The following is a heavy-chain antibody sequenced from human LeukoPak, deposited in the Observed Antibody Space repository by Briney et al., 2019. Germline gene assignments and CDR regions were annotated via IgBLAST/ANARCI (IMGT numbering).Heavy chain of an antibody. CDR1: GFTVSSSY. CDR3: TRDLNSGGSC. D-gene: IGHD2-15*01. Sequence: PGGSLRLSCAASGFTVSSSYMSWVRQAPGKGLEWVSVIHSGGNTYYADSVKGRFTISRDNSKNTMYLQMNSLRAEDTAVYYCTRDLNSGGSCWGQGTLFIVSS. CDR2: IHSGGNT. J-gene: IGHJ4*02. V-gene: IGHV3-53*01.